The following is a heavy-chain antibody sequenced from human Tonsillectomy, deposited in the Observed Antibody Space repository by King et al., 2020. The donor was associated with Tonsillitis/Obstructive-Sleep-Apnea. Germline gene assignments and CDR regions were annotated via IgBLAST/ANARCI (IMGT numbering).Heavy chain of an antibody. CDR2: XXXXXXXI. J-gene: IGHJ3*02. CDR3: ARDREGNDAFDI. Sequence: VQXVESGGGXVQXGGSLRLSXAXSGFTXSSYEMNWVRXAPGKXXXXXXXXXXXXXXIXXAXSXXXRXTXXRXNXKXSLXLKXXXLRAEDTAVYYCARDREGNDAFDIWGQGTMVTVSS. V-gene: IGHV3-48*03. CDR1: GFTXSSYE. D-gene: IGHD1-26*01.